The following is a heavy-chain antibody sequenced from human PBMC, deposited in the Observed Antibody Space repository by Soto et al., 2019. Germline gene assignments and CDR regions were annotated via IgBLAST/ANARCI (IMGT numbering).Heavy chain of an antibody. CDR2: INPSGGST. CDR3: ASTSLDYICDY. J-gene: IGHJ4*02. V-gene: IGHV1-46*01. D-gene: IGHD4-4*01. CDR1: GYTFTNYY. Sequence: ASVKVSCKASGYTFTNYYIHWVRQAPGQGLEWMGVINPSGGSTTYAQRFQGRVTLTRDTSTSTVYMQLSSLSSGDTAVYYCASTSLDYICDYWGQGTLVTVSS.